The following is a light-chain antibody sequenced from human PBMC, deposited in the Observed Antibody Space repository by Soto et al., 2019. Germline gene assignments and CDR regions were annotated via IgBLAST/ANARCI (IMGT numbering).Light chain of an antibody. J-gene: IGKJ2*01. CDR2: AAS. CDR3: QQSYSTLMYT. CDR1: QTISNY. V-gene: IGKV1-39*01. Sequence: DIQMTHSPSSLSASVGDRVTITCRASQTISNYLNWYQQKPGKAPKLLIYAASSLQFGVPSRFSGSGSGPDFTLTISSLQPEDYATYYCQQSYSTLMYTFGQGTKVDIK.